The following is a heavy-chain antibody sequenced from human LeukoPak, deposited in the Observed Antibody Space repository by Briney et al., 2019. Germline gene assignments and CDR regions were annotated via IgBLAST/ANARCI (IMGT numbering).Heavy chain of an antibody. CDR3: AKSADSSGWYGGAFDY. J-gene: IGHJ4*02. Sequence: ASVTVSCKASGYTFTTYDINWVRQATGQGLEWMGWMNPNSGTTGYAQKFQGRVTITRNTSISTAYMELSSLRSEDTAVYYCAKSADSSGWYGGAFDYWGQGTLVTVSS. D-gene: IGHD6-19*01. CDR2: MNPNSGTT. CDR1: GYTFTTYD. V-gene: IGHV1-8*02.